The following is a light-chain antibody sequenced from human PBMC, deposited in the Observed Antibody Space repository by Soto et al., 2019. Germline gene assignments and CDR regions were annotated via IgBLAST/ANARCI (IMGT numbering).Light chain of an antibody. V-gene: IGKV1-5*03. CDR1: QSISSW. CDR2: KAS. CDR3: HNWWT. J-gene: IGKJ1*01. Sequence: DIQMTQSPSTLSASVGDRVTITCRAGQSISSWLAWYQQKPGKAPKLLIYKASSLESGVPSRFSGSGSGTEFTLTISSLQPDGFATYYCHNWWTFGQGTKVAIK.